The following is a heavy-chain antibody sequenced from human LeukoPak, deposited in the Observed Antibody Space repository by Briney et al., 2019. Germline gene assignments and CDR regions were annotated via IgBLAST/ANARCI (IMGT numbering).Heavy chain of an antibody. CDR3: ARRAGDHYYFDY. CDR2: INPSSGST. Sequence: ASVKVSCKASGYIFTSYYMHWVRQAPGQGLEWMGIINPSSGSTSYAQKFQDRAKMTRDTSRSTVYMELSSLRSEDTAVYYCARRAGDHYYFDYWGQGTLVTVSS. J-gene: IGHJ4*02. V-gene: IGHV1-46*01. CDR1: GYIFTSYY. D-gene: IGHD7-27*01.